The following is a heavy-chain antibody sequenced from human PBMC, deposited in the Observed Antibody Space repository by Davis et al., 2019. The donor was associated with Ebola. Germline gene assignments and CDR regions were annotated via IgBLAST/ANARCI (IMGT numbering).Heavy chain of an antibody. CDR3: AKVGGGGDYG. Sequence: GESLKISCAASGFTFSSYAMSRVRQAPGKGLEWVSAISGSGGSTYYADSVKGRFTISRDNSKNTLYLQMNSLRAEDTAVYYCAKVGGGGDYGWGQGTLVTVSS. CDR1: GFTFSSYA. D-gene: IGHD4-17*01. J-gene: IGHJ4*02. CDR2: ISGSGGST. V-gene: IGHV3-23*01.